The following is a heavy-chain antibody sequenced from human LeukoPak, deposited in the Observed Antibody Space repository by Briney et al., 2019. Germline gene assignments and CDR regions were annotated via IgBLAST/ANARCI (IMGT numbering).Heavy chain of an antibody. Sequence: ASVKVSCKASGYIFTSYDINWVRQATGQGLEWMGWMNPNSGNTGYAQKFQGRVTMTRNTSISTAYMELSSLRSEDTAVYYCASGVVPAYGDSVTDAFDIWGQGTMVTVSS. J-gene: IGHJ3*02. CDR3: ASGVVPAYGDSVTDAFDI. CDR2: MNPNSGNT. D-gene: IGHD4-17*01. CDR1: GYIFTSYD. V-gene: IGHV1-8*01.